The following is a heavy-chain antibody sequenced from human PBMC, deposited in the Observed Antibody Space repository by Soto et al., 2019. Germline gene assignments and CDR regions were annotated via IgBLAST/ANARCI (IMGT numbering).Heavy chain of an antibody. CDR1: GYTFTSYY. V-gene: IGHV1-46*03. Sequence: ASVKVSCKASGYTFTSYYMHWVRQAPGQGLEWMGIINPSGGSTSYAQKFQGRVTMTRDTSTSTVYMELSSLRSEDTAVYYCARDACSSTSCANPYYYYYMDVWGKGTTVTVS. CDR3: ARDACSSTSCANPYYYYYMDV. D-gene: IGHD2-2*01. J-gene: IGHJ6*03. CDR2: INPSGGST.